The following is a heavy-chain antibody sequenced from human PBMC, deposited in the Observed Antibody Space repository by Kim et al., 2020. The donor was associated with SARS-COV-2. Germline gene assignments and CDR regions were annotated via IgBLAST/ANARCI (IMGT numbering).Heavy chain of an antibody. D-gene: IGHD2-15*01. V-gene: IGHV3-15*01. CDR3: TTGPAVVVGAPGDY. CDR1: GFNFNNAW. CDR2: SKRKSDGGAT. J-gene: IGHJ4*01. Sequence: GGSLRLSCVASGFNFNNAWMSWVRQAPGKGLEWVGRSKRKSDGGATEYAAPVKGRFTISRDDSKNMLFLQMDSLRIEDTAVYFCTTGPAVVVGAPGDYWG.